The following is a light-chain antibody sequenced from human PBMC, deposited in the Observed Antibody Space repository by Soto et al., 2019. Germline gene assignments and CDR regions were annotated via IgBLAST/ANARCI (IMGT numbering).Light chain of an antibody. CDR1: QSFSTSY. V-gene: IGKV3-20*01. Sequence: IVLTQSPGTLSLSPGERATLSCRASQSFSTSYLAWSQQKPGQAPRLLIFAASSRASGIPDRFSGSGSGTDFTLTIDRLEPEDFAVYYCQQYSTSPLTFGGGTKVEI. CDR2: AAS. J-gene: IGKJ4*01. CDR3: QQYSTSPLT.